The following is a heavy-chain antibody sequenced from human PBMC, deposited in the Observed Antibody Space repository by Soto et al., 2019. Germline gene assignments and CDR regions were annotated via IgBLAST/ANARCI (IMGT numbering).Heavy chain of an antibody. Sequence: GASVKVSCKASGYTFTDYYIHWVRQAPGQGLEWMGWINPKSGGTNYAQNFQGRVTMTRVTSIGTAYMELSSLRSEDTALYYCAKDPNVVVVPADTGGMDVWGKGTTVTVSS. J-gene: IGHJ6*04. V-gene: IGHV1-2*02. CDR1: GYTFTDYY. CDR2: INPKSGGT. CDR3: AKDPNVVVVPADTGGMDV. D-gene: IGHD2-2*01.